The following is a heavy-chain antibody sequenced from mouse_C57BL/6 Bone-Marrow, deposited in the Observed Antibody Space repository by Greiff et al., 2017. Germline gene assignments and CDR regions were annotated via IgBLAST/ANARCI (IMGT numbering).Heavy chain of an antibody. D-gene: IGHD1-1*01. Sequence: VQLQQPGAELVMPGASVKLSCKASGYTFTSYWMHWVKQRPGQGLEWIGEIDPSDSYTNYNQKFKGKSTLTVEKSSSTAYMQLSSLTSEDSAVYYCARSLIYYYGSSYDYWGQGTTLTVSS. CDR1: GYTFTSYW. CDR3: ARSLIYYYGSSYDY. CDR2: IDPSDSYT. V-gene: IGHV1-69*01. J-gene: IGHJ2*01.